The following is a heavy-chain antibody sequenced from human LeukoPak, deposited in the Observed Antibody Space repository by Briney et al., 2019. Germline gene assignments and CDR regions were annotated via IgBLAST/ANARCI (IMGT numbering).Heavy chain of an antibody. Sequence: GASVKVSCKASGYTFTSYDINWVRQAPGQGLEWMGWMNPNTGNTGYAQNFQGRVTITRNTSISTADMELSSLRSEDTAVYYCARGMGYSYGHPQGAFDIWGQGTMVTVSS. CDR2: MNPNTGNT. CDR3: ARGMGYSYGHPQGAFDI. V-gene: IGHV1-8*03. J-gene: IGHJ3*02. CDR1: GYTFTSYD. D-gene: IGHD5-18*01.